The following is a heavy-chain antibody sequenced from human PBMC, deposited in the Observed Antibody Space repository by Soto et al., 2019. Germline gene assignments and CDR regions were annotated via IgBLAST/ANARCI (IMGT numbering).Heavy chain of an antibody. CDR1: GRSISRYY. J-gene: IGHJ3*02. V-gene: IGHV4-59*01. CDR2: MYYSGST. Sequence: SETLSLTCTVSGRSISRYYWRWIRQPPGKGREWIGDMYYSGSTNYNPSLKSRVTISVDTSKNQVSLKLSSVTAADTAVYYCARDTTMVRGVILNDDFGIWGQGTMVTVSS. D-gene: IGHD3-10*01. CDR3: ARDTTMVRGVILNDDFGI.